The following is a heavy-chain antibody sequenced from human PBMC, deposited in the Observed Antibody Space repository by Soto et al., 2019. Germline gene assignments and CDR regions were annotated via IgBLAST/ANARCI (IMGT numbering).Heavy chain of an antibody. J-gene: IGHJ6*02. CDR3: ASTWTQLWLVDYYGMDV. CDR1: GGSFSGYY. CDR2: INHSGST. V-gene: IGHV4-34*01. Sequence: ASETLSLTCAVYGGSFSGYYWSWIRQPPGKGLEWIGEINHSGSTNYNPSLKSRVTISVDTSKNQFSLKLSSVTAADTAVYYCASTWTQLWLVDYYGMDVWGQGTTVTVSS. D-gene: IGHD5-18*01.